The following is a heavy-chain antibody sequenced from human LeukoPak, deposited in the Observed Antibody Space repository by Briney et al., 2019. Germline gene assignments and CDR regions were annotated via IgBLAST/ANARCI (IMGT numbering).Heavy chain of an antibody. J-gene: IGHJ4*02. Sequence: SETLSLTCTVSGGSISSYYWSWIRQPPGKGLEWIGYIYTSGSTNYNPFLKSRVTISVDTSKNQFSLKLSSVTAADTAVYYCARLNPRTYYDFWSGGGFDYWGQGTLVTVSS. D-gene: IGHD3-3*01. V-gene: IGHV4-4*09. CDR3: ARLNPRTYYDFWSGGGFDY. CDR1: GGSISSYY. CDR2: IYTSGST.